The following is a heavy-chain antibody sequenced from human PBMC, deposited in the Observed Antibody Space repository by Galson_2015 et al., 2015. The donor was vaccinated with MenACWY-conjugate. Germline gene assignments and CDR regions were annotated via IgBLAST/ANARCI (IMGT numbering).Heavy chain of an antibody. CDR1: GFTFSSYA. CDR2: FSGGTT. V-gene: IGHV3-23*01. J-gene: IGHJ5*02. CDR3: AKDLVKNYEMLTGYYNA. D-gene: IGHD3-9*01. Sequence: SLRLSCAASGFTFSSYAMTWVRQAPGKGLEWVSTFSGGTTYYAASVKGRFIISRDNSKETLFLQMNSLRAEDTVTYYCAKDLVKNYEMLTGYYNAWGQGILVTVSS.